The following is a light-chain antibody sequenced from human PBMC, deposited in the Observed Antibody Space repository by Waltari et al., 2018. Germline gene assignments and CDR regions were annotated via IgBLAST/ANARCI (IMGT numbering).Light chain of an antibody. Sequence: DIQMTQSPSMLSASVGDSVTITCRATPTPNQWVAWYQQKSGTAPRLLIYKVSRLQSGVPPRFSGSGSGTDFTLTIDGLQPDDSATYYCQRYDSYPYTFGRGTKVQF. V-gene: IGKV1-5*03. J-gene: IGKJ2*01. CDR2: KVS. CDR3: QRYDSYPYT. CDR1: PTPNQW.